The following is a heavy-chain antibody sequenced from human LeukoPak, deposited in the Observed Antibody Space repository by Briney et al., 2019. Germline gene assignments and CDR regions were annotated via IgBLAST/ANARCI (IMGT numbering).Heavy chain of an antibody. CDR1: GGSISSYY. CDR3: ARAGLSGWYSYYFDY. CDR2: IYYSGST. Sequence: PSETLSLTCTVSGGSISSYYWSWIRQPPGKGLEWIGYIYYSGSTNYNPSLKSRVTISVDTSKNQFSLKLSSVTAADTAVYYCARAGLSGWYSYYFDYWGQGTLVTVSS. D-gene: IGHD6-19*01. J-gene: IGHJ4*02. V-gene: IGHV4-59*01.